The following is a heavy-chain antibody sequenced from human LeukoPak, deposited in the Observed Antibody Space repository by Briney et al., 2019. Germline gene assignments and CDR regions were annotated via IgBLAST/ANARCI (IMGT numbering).Heavy chain of an antibody. D-gene: IGHD5-24*01. V-gene: IGHV1-2*06. Sequence: ASVKVSCKASGYTFTGYYMNWVRQAPGQGLEWMGRINPNTGGTNYAQNFQGSVTMTRDTSITTVYMELSRLRSDDTAVYYCARVGDGLNVVFDIGGQGTMVTVSS. CDR1: GYTFTGYY. CDR3: ARVGDGLNVVFDI. J-gene: IGHJ3*02. CDR2: INPNTGGT.